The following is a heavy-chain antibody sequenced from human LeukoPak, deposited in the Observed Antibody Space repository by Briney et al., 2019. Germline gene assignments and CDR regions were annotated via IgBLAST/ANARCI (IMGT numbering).Heavy chain of an antibody. D-gene: IGHD5-12*01. J-gene: IGHJ4*02. V-gene: IGHV3-30*18. CDR2: ISYDGGDS. CDR3: AKDGATMGYYFDY. Sequence: GGSLRLSCAASGFTFSSHAMHWVRQAPGKGLEWVAVISYDGGDSVYAESVKGRFTISRDNSKNTLYLQMNSLRTEDPAVYYCAKDGATMGYYFDYWGQGTLVTVSS. CDR1: GFTFSSHA.